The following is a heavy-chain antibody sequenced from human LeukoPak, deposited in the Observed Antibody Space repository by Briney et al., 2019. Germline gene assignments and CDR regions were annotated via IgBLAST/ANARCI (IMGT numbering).Heavy chain of an antibody. J-gene: IGHJ4*02. D-gene: IGHD5-18*01. V-gene: IGHV3-30*18. Sequence: GGFLRLSCAASGFTFSSYGMHWVCQAPGKGLEWVAVISYDGSNKYYADSVKGRFTISRDNSKNTLYLQMNSLRAEDTAVYYCAKVGYSYGYNYWGQGTLVTVSS. CDR2: ISYDGSNK. CDR1: GFTFSSYG. CDR3: AKVGYSYGYNY.